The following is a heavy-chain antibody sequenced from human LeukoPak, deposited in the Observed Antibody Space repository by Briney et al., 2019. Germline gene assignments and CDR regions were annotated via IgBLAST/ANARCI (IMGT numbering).Heavy chain of an antibody. V-gene: IGHV4-34*01. Sequence: SETLSLTCAVYGGSFSDYYWSWIRQPPGKGLEWIGEINHSGTTHYSPSLKSRVSISVATSKNPFSLKLNSVTAADAAMYYCASHYSSGSYRYTGSFDSWGQGMLVNVSS. CDR2: INHSGTT. CDR3: ASHYSSGSYRYTGSFDS. D-gene: IGHD3-16*02. CDR1: GGSFSDYY. J-gene: IGHJ4*02.